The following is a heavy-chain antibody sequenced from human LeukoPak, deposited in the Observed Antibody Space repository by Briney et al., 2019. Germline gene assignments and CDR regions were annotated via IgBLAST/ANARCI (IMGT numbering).Heavy chain of an antibody. CDR1: GGSISSGGYY. CDR2: VYYSGST. D-gene: IGHD2-2*01. V-gene: IGHV4-31*03. CDR3: ARAAGGSSSPYYYYYYMDV. Sequence: PSQALSLTCTVSGGSISSGGYYWSWIRQHPGNLEWIGSVYYSGSTYYNPSLKRRVTISVDTSKNHFSLKLSSVTAADTAVYYCARAAGGSSSPYYYYYYMDVWGKGTTVTVSS. J-gene: IGHJ6*03.